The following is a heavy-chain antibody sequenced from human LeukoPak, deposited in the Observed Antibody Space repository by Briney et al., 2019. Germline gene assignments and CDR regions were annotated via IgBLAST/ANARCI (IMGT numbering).Heavy chain of an antibody. CDR3: AKDLWGSYPGSLFDY. V-gene: IGHV3-23*01. D-gene: IGHD3-16*01. Sequence: PGGSLRLSCAASGFTFSSYAMSWVRQAPGKGLEWVSAISGSGGSTYYADSVKGRFTISRDNSKNTLYLQMNSLRAEDTAVYYCAKDLWGSYPGSLFDYWGREPWSPSPQ. CDR1: GFTFSSYA. J-gene: IGHJ4*02. CDR2: ISGSGGST.